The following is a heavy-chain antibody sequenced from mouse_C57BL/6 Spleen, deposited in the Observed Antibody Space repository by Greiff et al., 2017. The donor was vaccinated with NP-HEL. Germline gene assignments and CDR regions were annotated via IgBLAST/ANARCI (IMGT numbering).Heavy chain of an antibody. CDR2: INPNYGTT. D-gene: IGHD2-4*01. Sequence: VQLKESGPELVKPGASVKISCKASGYSFTDYNMNWVKQSNGKSLEWIGVINPNYGTTSYNQKFKGKATLTVDQSSSTAYMQLNSLTSEDSAVYYCARTCLYYDYDVPAWFAYWGQGTLVTVSA. J-gene: IGHJ3*01. CDR1: GYSFTDYN. V-gene: IGHV1-39*01. CDR3: ARTCLYYDYDVPAWFAY.